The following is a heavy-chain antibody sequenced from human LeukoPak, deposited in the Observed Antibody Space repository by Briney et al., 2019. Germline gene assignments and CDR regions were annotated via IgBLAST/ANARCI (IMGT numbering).Heavy chain of an antibody. D-gene: IGHD4-17*01. Sequence: PSETLSLTCSVSDDSFSTHYWTWIRQPPGKGLEWIGYISSIGSTNYNPSLKSRVTISVDTSKKQFSLKMTSVTAADTAVYFCARVTRYDNSRNNYYMDVWGKGTTVTVS. J-gene: IGHJ6*03. CDR3: ARVTRYDNSRNNYYMDV. CDR1: DDSFSTHY. V-gene: IGHV4-59*11. CDR2: ISSIGST.